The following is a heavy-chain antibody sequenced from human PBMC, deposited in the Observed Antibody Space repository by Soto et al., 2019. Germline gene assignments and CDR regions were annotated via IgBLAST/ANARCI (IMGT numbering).Heavy chain of an antibody. V-gene: IGHV3-23*01. Sequence: GGYLSLSCAASLFTFSSYAISWVRQAPGKGLEWVSAISGSGGSTYYADSVKGRFTISRDNSKNTLYLQMNSLRAEDTAVYYCAKGLYGYYYYGMDLWGQGTTVTVS. J-gene: IGHJ6*02. D-gene: IGHD2-8*01. CDR2: ISGSGGST. CDR1: LFTFSSYA. CDR3: AKGLYGYYYYGMDL.